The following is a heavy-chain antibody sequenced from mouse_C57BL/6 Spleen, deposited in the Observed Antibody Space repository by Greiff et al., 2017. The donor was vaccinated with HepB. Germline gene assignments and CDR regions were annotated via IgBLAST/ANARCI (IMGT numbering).Heavy chain of an antibody. D-gene: IGHD2-3*01. Sequence: QVQLQQPGAELVRPGSSVKLSCKASGYTFTSYWMHWVKQRPIQGLEWIGNIDPSDSETHYNQKFKDKATLTVDKSSSTAYMQLSSLTSEDSAVYHCAREEDGYPYYYAMDYWGQGTSVTVSS. CDR3: AREEDGYPYYYAMDY. CDR2: IDPSDSET. J-gene: IGHJ4*01. V-gene: IGHV1-52*01. CDR1: GYTFTSYW.